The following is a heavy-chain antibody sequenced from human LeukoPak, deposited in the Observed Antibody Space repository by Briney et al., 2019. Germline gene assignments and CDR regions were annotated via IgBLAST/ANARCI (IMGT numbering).Heavy chain of an antibody. CDR1: GYTLTELS. Sequence: ASVKVSCKVSGYTLTELSMHWVRQAPGQGLEWMGWISAYNGNTNYAQKLQGRVTMTTDTSTSTAYMELRSLRSDDTAVYYCARGETTYFDYWGQGTLVTVSS. CDR3: ARGETTYFDY. J-gene: IGHJ4*02. CDR2: ISAYNGNT. D-gene: IGHD1-7*01. V-gene: IGHV1-18*01.